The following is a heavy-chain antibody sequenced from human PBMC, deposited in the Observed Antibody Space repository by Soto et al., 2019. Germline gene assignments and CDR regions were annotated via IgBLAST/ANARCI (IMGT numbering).Heavy chain of an antibody. J-gene: IGHJ6*02. Sequence: QVQLQQWGAGLLKPSETLSLTCAVYGGSFSGYYWSWIRQPPGKGLEGIGEIHHSGSTNYNPSLKSRVTISVDTSKNQFSLKLSSVTAADTAVYYCAREGIAAAGRRHYYYYYGMDVWAKGPRSPSP. CDR2: IHHSGST. CDR1: GGSFSGYY. V-gene: IGHV4-34*01. CDR3: AREGIAAAGRRHYYYYYGMDV. D-gene: IGHD6-13*01.